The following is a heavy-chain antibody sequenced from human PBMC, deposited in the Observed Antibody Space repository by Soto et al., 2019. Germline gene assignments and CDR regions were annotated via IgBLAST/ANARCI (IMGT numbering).Heavy chain of an antibody. Sequence: ASVKVSCKASGYTFTSYDINWVRQATGQGLEWMGWMNPNSGNTGYAQKFQGRVTMTRNTSISTAYMELSSLRSEDTAVYYCARLWFGELYVWFDPWGQGTLVTVSS. CDR3: ARLWFGELYVWFDP. D-gene: IGHD3-10*01. V-gene: IGHV1-8*01. CDR1: GYTFTSYD. J-gene: IGHJ5*02. CDR2: MNPNSGNT.